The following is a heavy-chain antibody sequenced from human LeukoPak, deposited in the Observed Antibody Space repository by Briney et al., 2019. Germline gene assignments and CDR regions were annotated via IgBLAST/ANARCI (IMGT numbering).Heavy chain of an antibody. CDR2: ISSSSSYI. CDR3: ARAVVTAIRGLTRFDY. CDR1: GFTFSSYS. D-gene: IGHD2-21*02. V-gene: IGHV3-21*01. J-gene: IGHJ4*02. Sequence: GGSLRLSCAASGFTFSSYSMNWVRQAPGKGLEWVSSISSSSSYIYYADSVKGRFTISRDNAKNSLYLQMYSLRAEDTAVYYCARAVVTAIRGLTRFDYWGQGTLVTVSS.